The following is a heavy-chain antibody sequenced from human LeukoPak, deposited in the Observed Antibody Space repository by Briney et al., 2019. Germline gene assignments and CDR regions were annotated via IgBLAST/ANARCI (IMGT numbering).Heavy chain of an antibody. V-gene: IGHV4-61*01. D-gene: IGHD3-10*01. J-gene: IGHJ4*02. Sequence: SETLSLTCTVSGGSASSGSYYWSWIRQPPGKGLEWFGYIYYSGSTNYNPSLKSRVTISVDTSKNQFSLKLSSVTAADTAVYYCATEYGSGSYWKIDYWGQGTLVTVSS. CDR2: IYYSGST. CDR1: GGSASSGSYY. CDR3: ATEYGSGSYWKIDY.